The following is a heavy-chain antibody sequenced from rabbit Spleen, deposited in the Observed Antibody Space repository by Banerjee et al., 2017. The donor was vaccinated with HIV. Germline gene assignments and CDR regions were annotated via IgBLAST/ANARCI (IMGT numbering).Heavy chain of an antibody. D-gene: IGHD1-1*01. Sequence: QSLEESGGDMVKPGASLTLTCKAFGFDFTSTYYMCWVRQAPGTGLEWIACIDTNSGETAYASWAKGRFTISKPSSTSVTLQVTSLTAADTATYFCARDLDVVIGWNFGWWGPGTLVTVS. CDR2: IDTNSGET. CDR1: GFDFTSTYY. V-gene: IGHV1S40*01. J-gene: IGHJ4*01. CDR3: ARDLDVVIGWNFGW.